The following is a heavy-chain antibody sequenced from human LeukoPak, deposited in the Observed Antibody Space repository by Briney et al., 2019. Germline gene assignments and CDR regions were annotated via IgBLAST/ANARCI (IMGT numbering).Heavy chain of an antibody. CDR2: IYYSGST. Sequence: PSETLSLTCTVSGGSISSYYWSWIRQPPGKGLEWIGYIYYSGSTNYNPSLKSRVTISVDTSKNQFSLKLSSVTAADTAVYYCARGRSTIVGTYYFDYWGQGTLVTVSS. CDR1: GGSISSYY. CDR3: ARGRSTIVGTYYFDY. V-gene: IGHV4-59*01. D-gene: IGHD2/OR15-2a*01. J-gene: IGHJ4*02.